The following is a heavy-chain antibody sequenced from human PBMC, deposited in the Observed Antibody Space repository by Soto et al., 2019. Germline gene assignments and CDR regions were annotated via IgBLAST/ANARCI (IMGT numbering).Heavy chain of an antibody. CDR2: IYDSGNT. CDR1: GGPIRRYC. J-gene: IGHJ6*02. V-gene: IGHV4-59*01. CDR3: ARGGGKYYYESSGHSKKALDV. Sequence: ASETLSLTCTVSGGPIRRYCWSWIRQPPGKGLEWIGYIYDSGNTDYNPSLKSRVTISVDTSKNQFSLKLSSVTTADTAVYYCARGGGKYYYESSGHSKKALDVCCQAPT. D-gene: IGHD3-22*01.